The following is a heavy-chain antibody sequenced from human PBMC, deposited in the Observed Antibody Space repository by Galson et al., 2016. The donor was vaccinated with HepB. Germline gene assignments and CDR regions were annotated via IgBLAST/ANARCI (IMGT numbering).Heavy chain of an antibody. V-gene: IGHV3-74*01. J-gene: IGHJ4*02. D-gene: IGHD6-19*01. CDR3: ARDLAGRFDD. Sequence: SLRLSCAASGFTFRDSYMSWIRQAPGKGLVWVSRTNEDGSITNYADSVKGRFTITRDNAKNTLYLQMVSLRVEDTAVYYCARDLAGRFDDWGQGTLVTVSS. CDR1: GFTFRDSY. CDR2: TNEDGSIT.